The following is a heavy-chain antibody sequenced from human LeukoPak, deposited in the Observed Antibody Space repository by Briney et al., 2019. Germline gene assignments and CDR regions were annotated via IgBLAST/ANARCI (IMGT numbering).Heavy chain of an antibody. CDR3: AKGSWTVDY. V-gene: IGHV3-30*18. CDR1: GFTFSSYG. J-gene: IGHJ4*02. CDR2: ISYDGSNK. D-gene: IGHD3-10*01. Sequence: GRSLRLSCAASGFTFSSYGMHWVRQAPGKGLEWVAVISYDGSNKYYADSVKGRFTISRDNSMNTLYLQMNSLRAEDTAVYYCAKGSWTVDYWGQGTLVTVSS.